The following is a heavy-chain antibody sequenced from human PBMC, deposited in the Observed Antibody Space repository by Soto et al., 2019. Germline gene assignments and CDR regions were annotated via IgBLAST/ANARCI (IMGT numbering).Heavy chain of an antibody. D-gene: IGHD6-13*01. J-gene: IGHJ5*02. V-gene: IGHV3-21*01. Sequence: GGSLRLSCAASGFTFSSYSMNWVRQAPGKGLEWVSSISSSSYIYYADSVKGRFTISRDNAKNSLYLQMNSLRAEDTAVYYCARGPYSSSWYNWFDPWGQGTLVTVSP. CDR1: GFTFSSYS. CDR3: ARGPYSSSWYNWFDP. CDR2: ISSSSYI.